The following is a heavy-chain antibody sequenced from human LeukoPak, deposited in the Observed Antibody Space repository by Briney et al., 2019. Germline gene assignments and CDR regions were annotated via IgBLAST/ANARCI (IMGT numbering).Heavy chain of an antibody. CDR2: ISGSGAGT. V-gene: IGHV3-23*01. D-gene: IGHD6-19*01. CDR1: GFTFSSYG. CDR3: AKSIAVAFYS. J-gene: IGHJ4*02. Sequence: GGSLRLSCAASGFTFSSYGMSWVRQAPGKGLEWVSAISGSGAGTYYADSVKGRFTISRDNSKNTLYLQMNSLRAEDTAVYYCAKSIAVAFYSWGQGTLVTVSS.